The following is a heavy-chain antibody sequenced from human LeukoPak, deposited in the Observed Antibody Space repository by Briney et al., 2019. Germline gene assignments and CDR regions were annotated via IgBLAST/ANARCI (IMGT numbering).Heavy chain of an antibody. CDR3: ARLLFTGGGSSEYYYYMDV. CDR2: IIPIFGTA. Sequence: GASVKVSCKASGGTFSSYAISWVRQAPGQGLEWMGGIIPIFGTANYAQKFQGRVTITADGSTSTAYMELSSLRSEDTAVYYCARLLFTGGGSSEYYYYMDVWGKGTTVTVSS. V-gene: IGHV1-69*01. CDR1: GGTFSSYA. J-gene: IGHJ6*03. D-gene: IGHD6-6*01.